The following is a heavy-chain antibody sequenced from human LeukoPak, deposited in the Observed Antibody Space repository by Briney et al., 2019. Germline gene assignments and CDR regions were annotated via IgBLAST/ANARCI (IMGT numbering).Heavy chain of an antibody. J-gene: IGHJ4*02. Sequence: ASVKVSCKASGYTFTTYAMNWVRQAPGQGLEWMGWINPNSGGTNYAQKFQGRVTMTRDTSISTAYMELSRLRSDDTAVYYCARDPGYGDYGYYFDYWGQGTLVTVSS. CDR3: ARDPGYGDYGYYFDY. V-gene: IGHV1-2*02. D-gene: IGHD4-17*01. CDR2: INPNSGGT. CDR1: GYTFTTYA.